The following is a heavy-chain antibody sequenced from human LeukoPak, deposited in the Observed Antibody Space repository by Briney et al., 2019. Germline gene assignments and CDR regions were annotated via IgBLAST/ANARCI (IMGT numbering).Heavy chain of an antibody. CDR1: GGSFSGYY. D-gene: IGHD4-17*01. CDR2: INHSGST. CDR3: ASSLYGDYFFDY. J-gene: IGHJ4*02. Sequence: SSETLSLTCAVYGGSFSGYYWSWIRQPPGKGLEWIGEINHSGSTNYNPSLKSRVTISVDTSKNQFSLKLSSVTAADTAVYYCASSLYGDYFFDYWGQGTLVTVSS. V-gene: IGHV4-34*01.